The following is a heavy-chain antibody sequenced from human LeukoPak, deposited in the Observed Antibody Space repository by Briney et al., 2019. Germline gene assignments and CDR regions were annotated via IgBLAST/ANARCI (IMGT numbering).Heavy chain of an antibody. CDR1: GGSISSYY. CDR2: IYYSGST. V-gene: IGHV4-59*08. Sequence: PSETLSLTCTVSGGSISSYYWSWIRQPPGKGLECIGYIYYSGSTNYNPSLKSRVTISVDTSKNQFSLKLTSVTAADTAVYYCARHRDILTGYRWFDPWGQGTLVTVSS. CDR3: ARHRDILTGYRWFDP. J-gene: IGHJ5*02. D-gene: IGHD3-9*01.